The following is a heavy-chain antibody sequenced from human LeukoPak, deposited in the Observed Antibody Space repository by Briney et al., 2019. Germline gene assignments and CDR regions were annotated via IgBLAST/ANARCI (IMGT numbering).Heavy chain of an antibody. D-gene: IGHD3-10*01. CDR2: ISSSGSST. J-gene: IGHJ6*02. Sequence: GGSLRLSCAASGFTFSDYYMNWIRQAPGKGLEWISYISSSGSSTRYADSVKGRFTISRDNTRNSLYLQMTSLRADDTAVYYCARDRVPSRLLWFGEIRWGMDVWGQGTTVTVSS. CDR3: ARDRVPSRLLWFGEIRWGMDV. CDR1: GFTFSDYY. V-gene: IGHV3-11*05.